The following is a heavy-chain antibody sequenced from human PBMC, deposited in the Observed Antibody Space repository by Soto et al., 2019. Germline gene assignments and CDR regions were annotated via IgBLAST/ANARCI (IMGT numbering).Heavy chain of an antibody. J-gene: IGHJ1*01. Sequence: QVQLVQSGAEVKKPGASVKVSCKASGYTFTSYGISWVRQAPGQGLEWMGWISAYNGNTNYAQKLQGSVTMTPETSTSTAYMELRSLRSDDTAVYYCATGEGVYDYVWGSYRDNGVYFQHWGQGTLVTVSS. V-gene: IGHV1-18*01. CDR1: GYTFTSYG. D-gene: IGHD3-16*02. CDR2: ISAYNGNT. CDR3: ATGEGVYDYVWGSYRDNGVYFQH.